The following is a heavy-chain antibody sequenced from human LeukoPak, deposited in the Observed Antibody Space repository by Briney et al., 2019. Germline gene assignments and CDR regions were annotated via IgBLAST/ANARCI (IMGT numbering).Heavy chain of an antibody. Sequence: RPGGSLRLSCAASGFTFDDYGMSWVRQAPGKGLEWVSGINWNGGSTGYADSVKGRFTISRDNAKNSLYLQMNSLRAEDTALYYCARVVVAYTCSYLDYWGQGTLVTVSS. CDR2: INWNGGST. J-gene: IGHJ4*02. CDR3: ARVVVAYTCSYLDY. V-gene: IGHV3-20*04. CDR1: GFTFDDYG. D-gene: IGHD2-2*01.